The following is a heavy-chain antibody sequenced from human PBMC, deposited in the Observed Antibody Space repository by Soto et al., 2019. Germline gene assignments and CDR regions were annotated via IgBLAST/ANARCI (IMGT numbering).Heavy chain of an antibody. J-gene: IGHJ4*02. V-gene: IGHV3-53*01. D-gene: IGHD7-27*01. CDR3: ARDGDGGWGN. CDR1: GLYVGSSY. Sequence: EVQLVESGGGVIQPGGSLRLSCAASGLYVGSSYMSWVRQAPGKGLEWISYISSGGETYYSNSVKGRFTVSKDNSKNTLFLQMHSVRAEDTAVYYCARDGDGGWGNWGRGVQVTVTS. CDR2: ISSGGET.